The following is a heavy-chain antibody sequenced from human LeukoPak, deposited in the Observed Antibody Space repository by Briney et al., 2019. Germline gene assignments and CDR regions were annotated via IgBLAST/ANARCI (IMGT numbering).Heavy chain of an antibody. CDR3: ARVSDYCSSTSCYDNYYYYYMDV. CDR1: GYTFTGYY. Sequence: ASVKVSCKASGYTFTGYYMHWVRQAPGQGLEWMGRINPNSGGTNYAQKFQGRVTMTRDTSISTAYMELSRLRSEDTAVYYCARVSDYCSSTSCYDNYYYYYMDVWGKGTTVTVSS. CDR2: INPNSGGT. V-gene: IGHV1-2*06. J-gene: IGHJ6*03. D-gene: IGHD2-2*01.